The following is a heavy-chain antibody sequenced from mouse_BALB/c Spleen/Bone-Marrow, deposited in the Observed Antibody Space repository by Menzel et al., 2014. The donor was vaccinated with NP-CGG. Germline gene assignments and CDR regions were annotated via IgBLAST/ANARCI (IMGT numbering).Heavy chain of an antibody. J-gene: IGHJ1*01. D-gene: IGHD2-4*01. Sequence: DLVKPGASVKQSCKASGYTFTSYWINWIKQRPGQGLEWIGRFAPGSGNTYYNEMFKGKATLTVDTSSSTAYIQLSSLSSEDSAVYFCARARSTATTTWYFDVWGAGTTVTVSS. V-gene: IGHV1S41*01. CDR2: FAPGSGNT. CDR1: GYTFTSYW. CDR3: ARARSTATTTWYFDV.